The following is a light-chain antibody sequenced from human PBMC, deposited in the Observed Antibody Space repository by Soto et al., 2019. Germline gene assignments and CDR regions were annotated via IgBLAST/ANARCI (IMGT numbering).Light chain of an antibody. CDR1: SSDVGGYNH. Sequence: QSVLTQPASVSGSPGQSITISCTGTSSDVGGYNHVSWYQQHPGKAPKLMIYEVSNRPSGVSSRFSASKSGNTASLTIPGLQAEDEADYYCCSYTGRITYVFGTGTKVTVL. J-gene: IGLJ1*01. CDR2: EVS. V-gene: IGLV2-14*01. CDR3: CSYTGRITYV.